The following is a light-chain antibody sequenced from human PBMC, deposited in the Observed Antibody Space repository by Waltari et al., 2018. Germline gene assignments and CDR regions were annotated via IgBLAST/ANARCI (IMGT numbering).Light chain of an antibody. J-gene: IGKJ1*01. CDR2: LAS. V-gene: IGKV1-9*01. CDR3: QQLNTYPRT. Sequence: DIQLTQSPSFLSASVGDTVTITCRASQGINNYLAWFQQKPGKAPKLLIYLASPLQSGVPSRFSGSGSGTEFTLTISSLQPGDFATYYCQQLNTYPRTFGQGTKVEI. CDR1: QGINNY.